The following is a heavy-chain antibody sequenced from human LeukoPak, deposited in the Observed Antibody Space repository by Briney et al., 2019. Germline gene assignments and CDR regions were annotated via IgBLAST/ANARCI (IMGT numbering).Heavy chain of an antibody. D-gene: IGHD6-19*01. J-gene: IGHJ4*02. CDR3: ARDGVAGGFDY. Sequence: GGSLRLSCAASGCTFGRQWMSWVRQARWKGLEWVAHMNQGGSETTNVDSVKGRFTISRDDDKTLVFLQMNSLRVEDTAVYYCARDGVAGGFDYWGQGILVTVSS. CDR2: MNQGGSET. V-gene: IGHV3-7*01. CDR1: GCTFGRQW.